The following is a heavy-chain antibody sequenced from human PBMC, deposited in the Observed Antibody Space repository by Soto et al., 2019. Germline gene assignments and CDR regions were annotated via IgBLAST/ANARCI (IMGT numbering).Heavy chain of an antibody. CDR1: GGSISSSAHY. Sequence: PSETLSLTCTISGGSISSSAHYWGWIRQPPGKGLEWVGSVYYSGSTYYNPSLQSRVTIAADTSKNQFSLRLSSVTAADTAVYYCGRPSYDSTRYHGAFDVWGQGTMATVS. CDR3: GRPSYDSTRYHGAFDV. D-gene: IGHD3-22*01. CDR2: VYYSGST. V-gene: IGHV4-39*01. J-gene: IGHJ3*01.